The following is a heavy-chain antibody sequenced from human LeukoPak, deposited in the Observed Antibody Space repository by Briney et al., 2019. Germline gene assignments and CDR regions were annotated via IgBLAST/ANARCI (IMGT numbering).Heavy chain of an antibody. CDR2: IYTSGST. V-gene: IGHV4-4*07. CDR1: GGSISYFY. Sequence: PSETLSLTCTVSGGSISYFYWSWLRQPAGKGLEWIGRIYTSGSTNYNPSLKSRVTISVDTSKNQFSLKLSSVTAAHTAVYYCAREIRPGNYYYYMDVWGKGTTVTISS. J-gene: IGHJ6*03. D-gene: IGHD1-14*01. CDR3: AREIRPGNYYYYMDV.